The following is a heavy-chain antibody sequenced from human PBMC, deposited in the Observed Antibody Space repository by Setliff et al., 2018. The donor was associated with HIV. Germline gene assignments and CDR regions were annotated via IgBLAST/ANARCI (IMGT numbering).Heavy chain of an antibody. CDR3: ARGGTGRPRPIDY. D-gene: IGHD7-27*01. CDR1: GYTFTAYY. CDR2: IIPNSGGT. V-gene: IGHV1-2*06. J-gene: IGHJ4*02. Sequence: ASVKVSCKASGYTFTAYYMHWVRQAPGQGLEWMGRIIPNSGGTNYAQRLHDRVTMTTDTSTSTVYMELRSLRSDDTAVYYCARGGTGRPRPIDYWGQGTLVTVSS.